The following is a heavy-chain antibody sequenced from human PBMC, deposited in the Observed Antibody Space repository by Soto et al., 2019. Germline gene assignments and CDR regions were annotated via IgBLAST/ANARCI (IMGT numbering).Heavy chain of an antibody. CDR3: ARAHCSSISCAALDY. V-gene: IGHV3-30-3*01. D-gene: IGHD2-2*01. Sequence: GGSLRLSCAASGFTFSSYAVHWVRQAPGKGLEWVVIISFDGSEKYYADSVKGRFTISRDNSKNTLYLQMNSLRAEDSAVYYCARAHCSSISCAALDYWGQGTLVTVSS. J-gene: IGHJ4*02. CDR1: GFTFSSYA. CDR2: ISFDGSEK.